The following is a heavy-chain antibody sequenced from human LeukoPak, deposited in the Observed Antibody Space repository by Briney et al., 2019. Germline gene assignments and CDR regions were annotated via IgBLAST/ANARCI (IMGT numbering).Heavy chain of an antibody. J-gene: IGHJ4*02. CDR2: MSSDGSNK. V-gene: IGHV3-30*18. CDR1: GFTFSSYG. Sequence: GRSLRLSCAASGFTFSSYGMHWVRQAPGKGLEWVAVMSSDGSNKYYADSVKGRFTISRDNSKNTLYLQMNSLRAEDTAVYYCAKFRTLDYWGQGTLVTVSS. D-gene: IGHD1-14*01. CDR3: AKFRTLDY.